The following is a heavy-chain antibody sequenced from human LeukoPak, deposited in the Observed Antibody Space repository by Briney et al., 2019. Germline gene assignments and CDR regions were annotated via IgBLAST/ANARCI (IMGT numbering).Heavy chain of an antibody. CDR1: GDSISTYY. CDR3: ARGRLGGSGSYYNVLDY. Sequence: SETLSLTCTVSGDSISTYYWSWIRQTPGKGLEWIGYISYSGSTNYNPSLKSRVTISVDTSRNQFSLKLSSVTAADTAVYYCARGRLGGSGSYYNVLDYWGQGTLVTVSS. CDR2: ISYSGST. V-gene: IGHV4-59*01. D-gene: IGHD3-10*01. J-gene: IGHJ4*02.